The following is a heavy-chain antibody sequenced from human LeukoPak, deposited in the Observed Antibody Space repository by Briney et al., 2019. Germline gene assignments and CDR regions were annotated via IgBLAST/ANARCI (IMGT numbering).Heavy chain of an antibody. D-gene: IGHD3-10*01. V-gene: IGHV4-59*01. J-gene: IGHJ5*02. CDR1: GGSISTYY. CDR2: IYYSGST. CDR3: ATDRDVVNWFDP. Sequence: SETLSLTCTVSGGSISTYYWSWIRQPPGKGLEWIGYIYYSGSTNYNPSLKSRVTISVDTSKNQFSLKLNSVTAADTAVYYCATDRDVVNWFDPWGQGILVTVSS.